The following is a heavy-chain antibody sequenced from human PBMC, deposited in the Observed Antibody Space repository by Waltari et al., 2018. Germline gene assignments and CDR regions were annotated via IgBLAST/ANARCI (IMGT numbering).Heavy chain of an antibody. CDR1: GYSISGYF. CDR2: IFHSGKT. Sequence: QVRMQESGPGLVKPSETLSLNCDVSGYSISGYFWGWIRQPPGKGLEWIGSIFHSGKTYYNPSLKSRVTLSVDTSKNQISLKLSSVTAADTAVYYCARSSGYYSFSYWGQGTLVTVSS. V-gene: IGHV4-38-2*01. D-gene: IGHD3-22*01. CDR3: ARSSGYYSFSY. J-gene: IGHJ4*02.